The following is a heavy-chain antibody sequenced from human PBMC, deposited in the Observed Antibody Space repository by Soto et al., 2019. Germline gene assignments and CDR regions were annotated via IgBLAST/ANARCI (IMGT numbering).Heavy chain of an antibody. CDR2: ISAYNGNT. Sequence: ASVKVSCKASGYTFTSYGISWVRQAPGQGLEWMGWISAYNGNTNYAQKLQGRVTMTTDTSTSTAYMELRSLRSDDTAVYYCAREARRGSSTFYYGMDVWGQGTTVTVSS. D-gene: IGHD6-6*01. CDR3: AREARRGSSTFYYGMDV. V-gene: IGHV1-18*01. J-gene: IGHJ6*02. CDR1: GYTFTSYG.